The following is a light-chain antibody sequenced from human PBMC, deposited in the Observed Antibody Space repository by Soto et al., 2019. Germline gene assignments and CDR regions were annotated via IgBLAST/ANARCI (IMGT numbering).Light chain of an antibody. J-gene: IGKJ2*01. V-gene: IGKV3-11*01. CDR3: QQRSNRPPYT. Sequence: EIVLTQSPATLSLSPGERATLSCRASQSVSSYFAWYQQKPGQAPRLLIYDASNRATGIPARFSGSGSGTDFPLTISSPEPEDFAVYYCQQRSNRPPYTFGQGNKLEIK. CDR1: QSVSSY. CDR2: DAS.